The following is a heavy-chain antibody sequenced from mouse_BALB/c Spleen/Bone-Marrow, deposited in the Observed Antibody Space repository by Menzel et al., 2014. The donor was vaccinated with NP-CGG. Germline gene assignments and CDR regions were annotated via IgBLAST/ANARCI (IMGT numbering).Heavy chain of an antibody. V-gene: IGHV2-6-2*01. CDR3: ARSGTDYAMDY. Sequence: QVQLQQSGPDLVAPSQSLSLTCTVSGFSLTSYGLHWVRQPPGKGLEWLGVIWSDGSTTYNSALKSRLSISKDNSKRQVLLKMNSLQTDDTAMYYCARSGTDYAMDYWGQRTSVTVSS. CDR2: IWSDGST. J-gene: IGHJ4*01. D-gene: IGHD4-1*01. CDR1: GFSLTSYG.